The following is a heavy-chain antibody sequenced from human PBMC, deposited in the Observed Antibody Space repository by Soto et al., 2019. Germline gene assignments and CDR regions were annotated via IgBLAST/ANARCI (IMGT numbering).Heavy chain of an antibody. D-gene: IGHD2-2*01. J-gene: IGHJ2*01. CDR1: GGSISGGVHS. CDR3: AREIMPLGNDWYSDL. V-gene: IGHV4-30-4*01. Sequence: QVQLQESGPGLVKPSETLSLTCTVSGGSISGGVHSWRWIRQPPGKGLEWIGHIFDSGSTYYNPCLKGRLTRSVDTARNECCLRLSSVTAADTAVYYCAREIMPLGNDWYSDLWVRGTLVTVSS. CDR2: IFDSGST.